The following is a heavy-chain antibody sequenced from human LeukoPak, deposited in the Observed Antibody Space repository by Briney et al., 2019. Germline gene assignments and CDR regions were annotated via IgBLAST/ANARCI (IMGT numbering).Heavy chain of an antibody. D-gene: IGHD6-25*01. CDR1: GGSISSSSYY. Sequence: PSETLSLTCTVSGGSISSSSYYWGWIRQPPGEGLEWIGSIYYSGSTYYNPSLKSRVTMSVDTSKNQFSLKLSSVTAADTAVYYCARESGPGDLTDSWGQGTLVTVSS. CDR3: ARESGPGDLTDS. J-gene: IGHJ4*02. CDR2: IYYSGST. V-gene: IGHV4-39*07.